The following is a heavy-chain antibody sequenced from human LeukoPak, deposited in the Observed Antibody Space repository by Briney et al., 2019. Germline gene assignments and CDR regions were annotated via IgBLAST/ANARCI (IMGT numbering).Heavy chain of an antibody. CDR2: IKEDGSEK. Sequence: GGSLRPSCAASGFTFSRYWMSWVRQAPGKGLEWVANIKEDGSEKYYVDSVKGRFTISRDNAKNSLYLQMNSLRAEDTAVYYCVRLRRNSDRSYYYYYYDSWGQGILVTVSS. CDR3: VRLRRNSDRSYYYYYYDS. J-gene: IGHJ5*01. CDR1: GFTFSRYW. D-gene: IGHD3-10*01. V-gene: IGHV3-7*01.